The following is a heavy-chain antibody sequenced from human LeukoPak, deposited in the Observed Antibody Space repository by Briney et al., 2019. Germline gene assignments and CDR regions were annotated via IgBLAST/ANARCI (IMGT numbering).Heavy chain of an antibody. CDR3: ARGNSSGYHYRDYFDY. CDR1: GGSISSNTYY. V-gene: IGHV4-39*07. J-gene: IGHJ4*02. Sequence: PSETLSLTCTVSGGSISSNTYYWGWIRQPPGKGLEWIGSIYYSGSTYYNPSLKSRVTISGDTSKNQFSLKLSSVTAADTAVYYCARGNSSGYHYRDYFDYWGQGTLVTVSS. D-gene: IGHD3-22*01. CDR2: IYYSGST.